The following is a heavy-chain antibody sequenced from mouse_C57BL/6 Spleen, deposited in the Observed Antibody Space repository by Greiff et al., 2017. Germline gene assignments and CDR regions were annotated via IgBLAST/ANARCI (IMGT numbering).Heavy chain of an antibody. V-gene: IGHV1-74*01. CDR1: GYTFTSYW. CDR3: SIPTPYGSGCSFDY. D-gene: IGHD3-2*02. J-gene: IGHJ2*01. CDR2: IHPSDSDT. Sequence: QVQLQQPGAELVKPGASVKVSCKASGYTFTSYWMHWVKQRPGQGLEWIGRIHPSDSDTNYNQKFKGKATLTVDKSSSTAYMPLSSLTSEDSAFDVCSIPTPYGSGCSFDYWGPGTTLTVSS.